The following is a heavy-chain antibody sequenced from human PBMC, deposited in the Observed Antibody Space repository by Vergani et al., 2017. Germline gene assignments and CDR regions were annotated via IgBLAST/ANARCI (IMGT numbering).Heavy chain of an antibody. J-gene: IGHJ3*02. CDR3: ATTGYSSSWYDSAFDI. D-gene: IGHD6-13*01. CDR2: IIPILGIA. CDR1: GGTFSSYT. Sequence: QVQLVQSGAEVKKPGSSVKVSCKASGGTFSSYTISWVRQALGPGLEWMGRIIPILGIANYAQKFQGRVTITADKSTCTAYMELSSLRSEDMAVYYWATTGYSSSWYDSAFDIWGQGTMVTVSS. V-gene: IGHV1-69*02.